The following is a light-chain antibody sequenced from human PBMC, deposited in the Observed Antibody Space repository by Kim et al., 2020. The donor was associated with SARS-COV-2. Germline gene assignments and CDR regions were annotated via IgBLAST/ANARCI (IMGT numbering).Light chain of an antibody. CDR3: QQLKSFPLT. V-gene: IGKV1-9*01. J-gene: IGKJ4*01. CDR2: AAS. CDR1: QAIGTS. Sequence: DIQLTQSPSFLSASLGERVTITCRASQAIGTSLAWYLQKPGKAPRPLIFAASSLQGGVPSRFSGSGSGTDFTLTISSLQPEDFATYYCQQLKSFPLTFGGGTKVDIK.